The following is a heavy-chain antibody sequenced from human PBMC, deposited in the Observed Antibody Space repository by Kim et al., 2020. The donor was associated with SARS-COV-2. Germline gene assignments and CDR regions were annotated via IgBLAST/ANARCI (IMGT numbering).Heavy chain of an antibody. CDR3: ARGNYYESVSLSDYNHGLVV. J-gene: IGHJ6*02. V-gene: IGHV3-30-3*01. D-gene: IGHD3-10*01. Sequence: GGSLRLSCAASGLSFDDSAMNWVRQPPGKGLEWVAVITYDGRNKDYADSVKGRFTISRDNSKRTLYLQMNSLRVEDTAVYYCARGNYYESVSLSDYNHGLVVWGRGATVTVAS. CDR2: ITYDGRNK. CDR1: GLSFDDSA.